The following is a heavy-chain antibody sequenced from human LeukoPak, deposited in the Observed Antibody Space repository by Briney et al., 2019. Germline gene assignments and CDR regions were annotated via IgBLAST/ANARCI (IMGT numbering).Heavy chain of an antibody. CDR2: IYTSGST. CDR1: GGSISSYY. V-gene: IGHV4-4*09. Sequence: PSETLSLTCTVSGGSISSYYWSWIRQPPGKGLEWIGYIYTSGSTNYNPSLKSRVTISVDTSKNQFSLKLSSVTAADTAVYYCARGDDSSGYYYKSPVYFQHWGQGTLVTVSS. D-gene: IGHD3-22*01. J-gene: IGHJ1*01. CDR3: ARGDDSSGYYYKSPVYFQH.